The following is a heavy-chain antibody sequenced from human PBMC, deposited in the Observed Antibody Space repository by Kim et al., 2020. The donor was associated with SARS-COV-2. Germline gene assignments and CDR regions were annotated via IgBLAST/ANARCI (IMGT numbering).Heavy chain of an antibody. Sequence: SETLSLTCTVSGYSISSGYYWGWIRQPPGKGLEWIGSIYHSGSTYYNPSLKSRVTISVDTSKNQFSLKLSSVTAADTAVYYCARDPYGEGPVDDYWGQGTLVTVSS. J-gene: IGHJ4*02. CDR1: GYSISSGYY. D-gene: IGHD4-17*01. CDR2: IYHSGST. V-gene: IGHV4-38-2*02. CDR3: ARDPYGEGPVDDY.